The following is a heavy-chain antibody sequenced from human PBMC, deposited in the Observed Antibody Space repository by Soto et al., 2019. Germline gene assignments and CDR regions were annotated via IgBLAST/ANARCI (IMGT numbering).Heavy chain of an antibody. V-gene: IGHV4-31*03. CDR1: GGSISSGGYY. CDR2: IYYSGST. D-gene: IGHD2-15*01. J-gene: IGHJ5*02. CDR3: ARDSNYCSGGSCPATSFDP. Sequence: SETLSLTCTVSGGSISSGGYYWSWIRQHPGKGLEWIGYIYYSGSTYYNPSLKSRVTISVDTSKNQFSLKLSSVTAADTAVYYCARDSNYCSGGSCPATSFDPWGQGTLVTVSS.